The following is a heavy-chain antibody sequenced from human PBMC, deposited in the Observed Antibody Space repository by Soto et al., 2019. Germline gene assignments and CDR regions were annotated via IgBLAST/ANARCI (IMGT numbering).Heavy chain of an antibody. CDR2: IYPGDSDT. V-gene: IGHV5-51*01. J-gene: IGHJ4*01. CDR1: GYSFTSYW. CDR3: ARRLFPTKFFDI. Sequence: GESLKISCKGSGYSFTSYWIGWVRQMPGKGLEWMGIIYPGDSDTRYSPSFQGQVTISADKSINTAYLHWSSLKASDTAMFYWARRLFPTKFFDIWGKGTLVPSPQ.